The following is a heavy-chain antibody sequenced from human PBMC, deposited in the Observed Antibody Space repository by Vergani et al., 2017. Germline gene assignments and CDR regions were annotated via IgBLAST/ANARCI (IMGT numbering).Heavy chain of an antibody. Sequence: QITLKESGPTLVKPTQTLTLTCTFSGFSLSTSGVGVGWIRQPPGKALEWLALIYWNDDKRYSPYLKSRLTITKDTSKNQVVLTMTNMDPVDTATYYCAHRPRRYYYVSSGYYSPGAFDIWGQGTMVTVSS. J-gene: IGHJ3*02. V-gene: IGHV2-5*01. CDR1: GFSLSTSGVG. CDR2: IYWNDDK. CDR3: AHRPRRYYYVSSGYYSPGAFDI. D-gene: IGHD3-22*01.